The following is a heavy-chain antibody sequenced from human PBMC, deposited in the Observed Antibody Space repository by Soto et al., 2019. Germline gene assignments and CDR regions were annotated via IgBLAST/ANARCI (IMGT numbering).Heavy chain of an antibody. CDR2: INAGNGNT. Sequence: ASVKVSCKASGYTFTSYAMHWVRQAPGQRLEWMGWINAGNGNTKYSQKFQGRVTITRDTSASTAYMELSSLRSEDTAVYYCARADDFWSGYYDPTFDYWGQETLVTVSS. CDR1: GYTFTSYA. V-gene: IGHV1-3*01. D-gene: IGHD3-3*01. CDR3: ARADDFWSGYYDPTFDY. J-gene: IGHJ4*02.